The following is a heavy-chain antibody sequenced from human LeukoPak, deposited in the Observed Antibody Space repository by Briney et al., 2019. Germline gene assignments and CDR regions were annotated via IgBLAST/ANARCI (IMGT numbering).Heavy chain of an antibody. D-gene: IGHD6-13*01. CDR3: ARGLAYSSSWYVPSYYYYYYYGMDV. J-gene: IGHJ6*02. CDR2: IIPIFGTA. CDR1: GGTFSSYA. Sequence: SVKVSCKASGGTFSSYAISWVRQAPGQGLEWMGGIIPIFGTANYAQKFQGRVTITADESTSTAYMELSSLRSEDTAVYYCARGLAYSSSWYVPSYYYYYYYGMDVWGQGTTVTVSS. V-gene: IGHV1-69*13.